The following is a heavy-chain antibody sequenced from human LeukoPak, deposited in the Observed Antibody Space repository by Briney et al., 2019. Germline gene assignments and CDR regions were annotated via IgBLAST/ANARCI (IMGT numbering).Heavy chain of an antibody. J-gene: IGHJ4*02. D-gene: IGHD6-13*01. CDR1: GFTFSDYY. CDR2: ISGSGGST. Sequence: QSGGSLRLSCAASGFTFSDYYMSWICQAPGKGLEWVSAISGSGGSTYYADSVKGRFTISRDNSKNTLYLQMNSLRAEDTAVYYCARDSSSWYYFDYWGQGTLVTVSS. CDR3: ARDSSSWYYFDY. V-gene: IGHV3-23*01.